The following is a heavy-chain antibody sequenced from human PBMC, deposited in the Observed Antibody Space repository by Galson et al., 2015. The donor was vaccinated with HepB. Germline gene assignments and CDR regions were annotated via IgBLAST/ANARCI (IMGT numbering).Heavy chain of an antibody. V-gene: IGHV3-73*01. D-gene: IGHD3-3*01. CDR1: GFTFSGSA. CDR2: IRSKANSYAT. J-gene: IGHJ4*02. CDR3: TKASDTITIFGVEPYYFDY. Sequence: SLRLSCAASGFTFSGSAMHWVRQASGKGLEWVGRIRSKANSYATAYAASVKGRFTISRDDSKNTAYLQMNSLKTEDTAVYYCTKASDTITIFGVEPYYFDYWGQGTLVTVSS.